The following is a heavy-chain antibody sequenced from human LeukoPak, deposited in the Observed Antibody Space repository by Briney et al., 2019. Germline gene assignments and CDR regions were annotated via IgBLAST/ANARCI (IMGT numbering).Heavy chain of an antibody. V-gene: IGHV3-21*01. CDR3: ARDAFAGSYSGYSSSGGRDYGMDV. CDR1: GFTFSSYS. J-gene: IGHJ6*02. CDR2: ISSSSSYI. D-gene: IGHD6-6*01. Sequence: GGSLRLSCAASGFTFSSYSMNWVRQAPGKGLEWVSSISSSSSYIYYADSVKGRFTISRDNAKNSLYLQMNSLRAEDTAVYYCARDAFAGSYSGYSSSGGRDYGMDVWGQGTTVTVSS.